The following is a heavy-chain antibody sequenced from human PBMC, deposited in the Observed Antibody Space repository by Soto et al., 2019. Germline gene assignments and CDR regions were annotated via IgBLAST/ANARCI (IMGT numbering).Heavy chain of an antibody. J-gene: IGHJ4*02. V-gene: IGHV2-5*02. CDR2: IYWDDDK. CDR1: GFSLSTSGVG. Sequence: QITLKESGPTLVKPTQTLTLTCTFSGFSLSTSGVGVGWIRQPPGKALEWLALIYWDDDKRYSPSLKSRLTITKDTSKNQVVLTMTNMDPVDTATYYFAHLYSSSSGDHFFDYWGQGTLVTVSS. CDR3: AHLYSSSSGDHFFDY. D-gene: IGHD6-6*01.